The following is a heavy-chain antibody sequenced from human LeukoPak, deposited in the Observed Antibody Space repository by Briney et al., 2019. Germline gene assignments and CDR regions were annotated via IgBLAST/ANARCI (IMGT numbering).Heavy chain of an antibody. CDR3: AKGVGTNYYYYMDV. CDR2: ISWNSGSI. Sequence: PGGSLRLSCAASGFTFSSYWMHWVRQAPGKGLEWVSGISWNSGSIGYADSVKGRFTISRDNAKNSLYLQMNSLRAEDMALYYCAKGVGTNYYYYMDVWGKGATVTVSS. D-gene: IGHD1-1*01. V-gene: IGHV3-9*03. J-gene: IGHJ6*03. CDR1: GFTFSSYW.